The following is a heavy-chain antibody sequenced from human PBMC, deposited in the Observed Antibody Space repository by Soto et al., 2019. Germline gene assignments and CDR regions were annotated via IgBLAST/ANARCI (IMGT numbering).Heavy chain of an antibody. CDR2: ISGSGGST. CDR3: SKPLITIFGVVISETFAFDI. D-gene: IGHD3-3*01. V-gene: IGHV3-23*01. J-gene: IGHJ3*02. CDR1: GFTFSSYA. Sequence: GGSLRLSCAASGFTFSSYAMSWVRQAPGKGLEWVSAISGSGGSTYYADSVKGRFTISRDNSKNTLYLQMNSLRAEDTAVYYCSKPLITIFGVVISETFAFDIWGQGTMVTVSS.